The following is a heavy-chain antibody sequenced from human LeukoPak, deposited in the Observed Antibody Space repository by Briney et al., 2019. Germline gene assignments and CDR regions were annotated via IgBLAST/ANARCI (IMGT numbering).Heavy chain of an antibody. J-gene: IGHJ6*03. V-gene: IGHV4-38-2*02. CDR2: IYHSGST. D-gene: IGHD6-13*01. CDR1: GYSISSGYY. Sequence: PSETLSLTCTVSGYSISSGYYWGWIRQPPGKGLEWIGSIYHSGSTYYNPSLKSRVTISVDTSKNQFSLKLSSVTAADTALYYCARQQVIDYYYYMDVWGKGTTVTVSS. CDR3: ARQQVIDYYYYMDV.